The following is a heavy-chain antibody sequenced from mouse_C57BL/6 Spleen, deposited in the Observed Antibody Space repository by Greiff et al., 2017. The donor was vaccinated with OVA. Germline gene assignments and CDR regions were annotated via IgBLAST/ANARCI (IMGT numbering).Heavy chain of an antibody. V-gene: IGHV1-82*01. CDR2: IYPGDGDT. CDR1: GYAFSSSW. Sequence: LQESGPELVKPGASVKISCKASGYAFSSSWMNWVKQRPGKGLEWIGRIYPGDGDTNYNGKFKGKATLTADKSSSTAYMQLSSLTSEDSAVYFCARWGSYGFDYWGQGTTLTVSS. D-gene: IGHD1-1*02. CDR3: ARWGSYGFDY. J-gene: IGHJ2*01.